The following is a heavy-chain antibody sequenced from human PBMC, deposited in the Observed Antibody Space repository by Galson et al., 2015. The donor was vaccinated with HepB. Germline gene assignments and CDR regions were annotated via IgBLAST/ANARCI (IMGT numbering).Heavy chain of an antibody. CDR3: TTADYYGSGSYVH. J-gene: IGHJ4*02. D-gene: IGHD3-10*01. V-gene: IGHV3-15*07. Sequence: SLRLSCAASGFTFSNACMNWVRQAPGKGLEWVGRIKSKTDGGTTDYAAPVKGRFTISRDDAKNTLYLQMNSLKTEDTPVYYCTTADYYGSGSYVHWGQGTLVTVSS. CDR1: GFTFSNAC. CDR2: IKSKTDGGTT.